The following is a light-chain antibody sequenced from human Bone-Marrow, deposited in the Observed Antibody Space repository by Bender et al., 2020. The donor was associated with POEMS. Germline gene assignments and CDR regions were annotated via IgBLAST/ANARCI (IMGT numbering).Light chain of an antibody. CDR3: QAWDKNAVI. Sequence: SSDLTQPPSVSVSPGQTATITCSGDFLGERYVFWYQQRPGHSPVLVIYYDNKRPSGIPERFSGSNSGGTATLTISGTQAMDEADYYCQAWDKNAVIFGRGTKLTVL. CDR2: YDN. CDR1: FLGERY. V-gene: IGLV3-1*01. J-gene: IGLJ2*01.